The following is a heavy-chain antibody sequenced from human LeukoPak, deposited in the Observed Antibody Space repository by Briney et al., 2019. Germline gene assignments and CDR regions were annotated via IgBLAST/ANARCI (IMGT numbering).Heavy chain of an antibody. CDR2: IKADGSEK. D-gene: IGHD3-3*01. CDR3: VSGSLQSGYNFDY. J-gene: IGHJ4*02. CDR1: GFIFNEYW. Sequence: PGGSLRLSCTGSGFIFNEYWMTWVRQAPGKGLEWVANIKADGSEKVYVDSVKGRFTISRDNAKNTLYLQMNSLRAEDTAVYYCVSGSLQSGYNFDYWGQGALVTVSS. V-gene: IGHV3-7*01.